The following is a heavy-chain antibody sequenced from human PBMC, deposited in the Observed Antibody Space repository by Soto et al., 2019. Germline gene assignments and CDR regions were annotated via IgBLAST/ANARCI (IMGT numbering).Heavy chain of an antibody. D-gene: IGHD3-22*01. V-gene: IGHV4-34*01. Sequence: SSETLSLTCAVYGGSFSGNYWNWIRQPPGKGLEWIGEINHRGSTNYNPSLKSRVSISVDTSKNQFSLKLSSVTAADTAIYYCARGLHTDYDSIGYWGQGTLVTVSS. CDR2: INHRGST. J-gene: IGHJ4*02. CDR1: GGSFSGNY. CDR3: ARGLHTDYDSIGY.